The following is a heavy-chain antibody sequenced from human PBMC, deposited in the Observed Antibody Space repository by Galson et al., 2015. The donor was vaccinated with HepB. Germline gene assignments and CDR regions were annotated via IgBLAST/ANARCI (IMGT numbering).Heavy chain of an antibody. CDR2: IYPGDSDT. CDR1: RYSFTSYW. CDR3: ARHEFGYGDPQPTQPFDY. J-gene: IGHJ4*02. Sequence: QSGAEVKKPGESLKTSCKGSRYSFTSYWIGWVRHMPGKGLEWMGIIYPGDSDTRYSPSFQGQVTFSADKSISTAYLQWSSLKASDTATYYCARHEFGYGDPQPTQPFDYWGQGTLVTVSS. V-gene: IGHV5-51*01. D-gene: IGHD4-17*01.